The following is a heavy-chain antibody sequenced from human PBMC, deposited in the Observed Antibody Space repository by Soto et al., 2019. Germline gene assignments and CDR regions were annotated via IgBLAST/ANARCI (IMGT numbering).Heavy chain of an antibody. Sequence: SETLSLTCTVSGGSLNSYYWSWIRQPPGRGLEYIGYVYFSGSTHYNPSLQSRVTISIDMSNNRFSLKLSSVTATDTAVYYCATYDVLTGNDAFNSWGQGIRVTVAS. CDR3: ATYDVLTGNDAFNS. J-gene: IGHJ3*02. CDR1: GGSLNSYY. D-gene: IGHD3-9*01. V-gene: IGHV4-59*08. CDR2: VYFSGST.